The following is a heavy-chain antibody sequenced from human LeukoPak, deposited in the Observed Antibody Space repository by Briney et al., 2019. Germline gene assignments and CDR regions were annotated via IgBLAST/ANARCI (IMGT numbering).Heavy chain of an antibody. Sequence: GGSLRLSCAASGFTFSTCWMIWVRQAPGKGPEWVASIKPDETEKYYVDSVEGRFTVSRDNAKNSLYLQMNNLRAEDTATHYCAASVTAPWGLDYWGRGTLATVSS. J-gene: IGHJ4*02. CDR3: AASVTAPWGLDY. CDR1: GFTFSTCW. D-gene: IGHD2-21*02. V-gene: IGHV3-7*01. CDR2: IKPDETEK.